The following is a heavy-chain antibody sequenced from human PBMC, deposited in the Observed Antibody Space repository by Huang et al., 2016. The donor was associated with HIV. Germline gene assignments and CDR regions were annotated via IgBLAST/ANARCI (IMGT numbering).Heavy chain of an antibody. V-gene: IGHV3-74*01. CDR2: MNSDGSST. CDR3: ARDGVMLDY. J-gene: IGHJ4*02. CDR1: GFPFSSYW. D-gene: IGHD3-16*01. Sequence: EVQLVESGGGLVQPGGSLRLSCVASGFPFSSYWMHWVRQAPGKGRGWVSRMNSDGSSTSYADAVKGRFTISRDNAKNTLYLQMNSLRAEDTAVYYCARDGVMLDYWGQGTLVTVSS.